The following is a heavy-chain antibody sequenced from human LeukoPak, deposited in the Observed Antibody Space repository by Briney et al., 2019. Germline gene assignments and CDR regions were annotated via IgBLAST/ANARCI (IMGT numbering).Heavy chain of an antibody. J-gene: IGHJ4*02. V-gene: IGHV1-18*01. D-gene: IGHD3-16*02. CDR3: ARAGDYDYVWGSYRYFDY. CDR1: GYTFTSYG. CDR2: ISAYNGNT. Sequence: ASVKVSCKASGYTFTSYGISWVRQAPGRGLEWMGWISAYNGNTNYAQKLQGRVTMTTDTSTSIAYMELRSLRSDDTAVYYCARAGDYDYVWGSYRYFDYWGQGTLVTVSS.